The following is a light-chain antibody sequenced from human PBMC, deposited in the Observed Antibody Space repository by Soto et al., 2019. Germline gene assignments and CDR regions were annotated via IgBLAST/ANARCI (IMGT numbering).Light chain of an antibody. Sequence: QLVLTQSPSASASLGASVKLTCTLSSGLSSYAIAWHQQQPEKGPRYLVKLNSDGSHIKGDGIPDRFSGSSSGAERYLTISSLQSEDEADYYCQTWGTGIVVFGGGTKLTVL. V-gene: IGLV4-69*01. CDR3: QTWGTGIVV. J-gene: IGLJ2*01. CDR2: LNSDGSH. CDR1: SGLSSYA.